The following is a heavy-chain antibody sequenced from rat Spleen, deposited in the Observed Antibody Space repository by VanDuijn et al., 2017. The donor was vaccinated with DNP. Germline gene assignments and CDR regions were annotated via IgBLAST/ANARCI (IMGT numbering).Heavy chain of an antibody. CDR1: GFTFSDSY. D-gene: IGHD4-3*01. CDR2: ISNNGGVT. V-gene: IGHV5-20*01. J-gene: IGHJ2*01. Sequence: EVQLVESGGGLVQPGRSMKLSCTASGFTFSDSYMAWVRQAPTKGLDWVASISNNGGVTYYRDSVKGRFTISRDNAKSTLYLQMDSLRSEDTATYYCSTRNSGYGGYFDYWGQGVMVTVSS. CDR3: STRNSGYGGYFDY.